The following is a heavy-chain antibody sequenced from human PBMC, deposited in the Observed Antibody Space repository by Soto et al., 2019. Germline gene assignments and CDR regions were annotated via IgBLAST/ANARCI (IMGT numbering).Heavy chain of an antibody. D-gene: IGHD6-13*01. V-gene: IGHV3-21*01. CDR3: ARDPEAIAATLAY. J-gene: IGHJ4*02. CDR2: ISSSGSFI. Sequence: GGSLRLSCAASGFTFKTYGMNCVRRAPGGGLKRLASISSSGSFIYYADSGKGRFTISRYDAEKLLHLYMNSLRSEDTAIYYCARDPEAIAATLAYWCRETLVTVS. CDR1: GFTFKTYG.